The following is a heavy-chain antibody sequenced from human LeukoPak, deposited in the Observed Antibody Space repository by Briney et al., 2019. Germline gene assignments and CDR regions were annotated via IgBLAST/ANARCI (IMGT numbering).Heavy chain of an antibody. J-gene: IGHJ6*02. CDR1: GYSFTSYW. CDR3: ARLGMYYDILTGLNGMDI. Sequence: GESLKISCKGSGYSFTSYWIGWVRQMPGKGLEWMGIIYPGDSDARYSPSFQGQVTISADKSISTAYLQWSSLKASDTAMYYCARLGMYYDILTGLNGMDIWGQGTTVTVSS. CDR2: IYPGDSDA. V-gene: IGHV5-51*01. D-gene: IGHD3-9*01.